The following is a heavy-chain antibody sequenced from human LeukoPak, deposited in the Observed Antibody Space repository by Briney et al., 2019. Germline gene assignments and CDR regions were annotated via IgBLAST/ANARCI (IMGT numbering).Heavy chain of an antibody. J-gene: IGHJ6*03. V-gene: IGHV4-39*07. CDR1: GGSISSSSYY. Sequence: SETLSLTCTVSGGSISSSSYYWGWIRQPPGKGLEWIGSIYYSGSTYYNPSLKSRVTISADTSKNQFSLKLSSVTAADTAVYYCAREARIVVVPAAIGYSSSGGVYYYMDVWGKGTTVTVSS. CDR2: IYYSGST. CDR3: AREARIVVVPAAIGYSSSGGVYYYMDV. D-gene: IGHD2-2*01.